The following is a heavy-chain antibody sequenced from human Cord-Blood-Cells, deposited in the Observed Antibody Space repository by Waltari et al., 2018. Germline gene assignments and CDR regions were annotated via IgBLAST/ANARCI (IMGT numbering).Heavy chain of an antibody. CDR1: GYTFTGYY. D-gene: IGHD3-22*01. V-gene: IGHV1-2*02. J-gene: IGHJ3*02. CDR2: INPNSGGT. Sequence: QVQLVQSGAEVKKPGASVKVSCKASGYTFTGYYMHWVRQAPGQGLEWMGWINPNSGGTNYAQKFQGRVTMTRDTSISTAYMELSRLRSDDTAVYYCARDRYYDSSGYYLDAFDIWGQGTMVTVSS. CDR3: ARDRYYDSSGYYLDAFDI.